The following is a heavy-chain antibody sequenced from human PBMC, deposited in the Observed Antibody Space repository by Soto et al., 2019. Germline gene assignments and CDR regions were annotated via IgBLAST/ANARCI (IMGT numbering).Heavy chain of an antibody. CDR1: GGTFSSYA. J-gene: IGHJ5*01. CDR3: ARGYYDFWSGPFEP. V-gene: IGHV1-69*01. Sequence: QVQLVQSGAGVKKPGSSVKVSCKASGGTFSSYAIRWVRQAPGQGLEWVGGINPIFGTANYAQKFQGRVTITADESTSTASMELSRLLSEDTAVYSCARGYYDFWSGPFEPWGQGTLVTVSS. CDR2: INPIFGTA. D-gene: IGHD3-3*01.